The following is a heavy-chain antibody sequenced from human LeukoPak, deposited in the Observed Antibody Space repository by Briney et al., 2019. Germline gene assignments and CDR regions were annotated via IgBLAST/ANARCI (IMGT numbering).Heavy chain of an antibody. J-gene: IGHJ4*02. CDR3: ASRSIVGATENYFDY. D-gene: IGHD1-26*01. CDR1: GGTLSNYV. CDR2: IIPIFGTA. V-gene: IGHV1-69*15. Sequence: SVKVSCKASGGTLSNYVISWVRQAPGQGLEWMGRIIPIFGTANYAQKFQGSVTITADESTTTAYMDLSSLRSEDTPVYYCASRSIVGATENYFDYWGQGTLVTVSS.